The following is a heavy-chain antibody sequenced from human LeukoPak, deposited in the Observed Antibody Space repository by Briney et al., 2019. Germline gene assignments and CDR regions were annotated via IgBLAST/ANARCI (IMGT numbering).Heavy chain of an antibody. D-gene: IGHD3-10*01. CDR3: ARGLWFGDENPPYFDY. CDR2: IYTSGST. CDR1: GNSISSGDNY. J-gene: IGHJ4*02. Sequence: PSETLSLTCTVSGNSISSGDNYWSWIRQPAGKGLEWIGRIYTSGSTNYNPSLKSRVTISVDTSKNQFSLKLSSVTAADTAVYYCARGLWFGDENPPYFDYWGQGTLVTVSS. V-gene: IGHV4-61*02.